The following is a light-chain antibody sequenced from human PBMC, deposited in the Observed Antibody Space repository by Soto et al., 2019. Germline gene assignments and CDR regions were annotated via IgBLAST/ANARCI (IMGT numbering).Light chain of an antibody. CDR2: AAS. V-gene: IGKV1-5*01. CDR1: QSIGYW. CDR3: QQYNSFSKT. Sequence: DIQMTQSPSRLSASVGDRVTITCRASQSIGYWLAWYQQKPGKAPNLLIYAASTLETGVPSRFSGSGYGTEFTLTIASLQPDDSASYYCQQYNSFSKTFGRGPKVEIK. J-gene: IGKJ4*02.